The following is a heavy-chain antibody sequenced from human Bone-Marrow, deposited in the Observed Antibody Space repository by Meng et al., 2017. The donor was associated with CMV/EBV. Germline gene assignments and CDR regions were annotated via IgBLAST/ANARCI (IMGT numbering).Heavy chain of an antibody. CDR2: IIPILGIA. CDR3: ASHPRQRAPYDY. CDR1: GGTFSSYT. D-gene: IGHD6-25*01. J-gene: IGHJ4*02. Sequence: SVKVSCKASGGTFSSYTINWVRQAPGQGLEWMGRIIPILGIANYAQKFQGRVTITADTSTSTAYMELNSLRSEDTAVYYCASHPRQRAPYDYWGPGTLVTVSS. V-gene: IGHV1-69*02.